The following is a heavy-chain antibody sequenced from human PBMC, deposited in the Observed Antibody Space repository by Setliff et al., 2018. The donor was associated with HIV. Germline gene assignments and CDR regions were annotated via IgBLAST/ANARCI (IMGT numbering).Heavy chain of an antibody. CDR3: ARVPLSYNWNLHYFDY. CDR2: INPSGGST. Sequence: ASVKVSCKASGYTFTTYGITWVRQAPGQGLEWMGLINPSGGSTTYAQKFLGRVTMTTDTSTSTAYMELRSLRSDDTAVYYCARVPLSYNWNLHYFDYWGQGTLVTVSS. D-gene: IGHD1-20*01. V-gene: IGHV1-18*01. CDR1: GYTFTTYG. J-gene: IGHJ4*02.